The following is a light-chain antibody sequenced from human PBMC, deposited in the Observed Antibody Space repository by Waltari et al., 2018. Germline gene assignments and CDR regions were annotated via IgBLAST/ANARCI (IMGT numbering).Light chain of an antibody. J-gene: IGLJ2*01. CDR3: ATWDDRLKRPV. CDR1: SSNIGNNT. CDR2: TNN. Sequence: QSVLTQAPSASGTPGQRVTISCSGGSSNIGNNTVSWYQQLPGTAPKLLIYTNNNRPSGVPDRFSSSKSGTSASLAITGLQSDDEADYYCATWDDRLKRPVFGGGTKLTVL. V-gene: IGLV1-44*01.